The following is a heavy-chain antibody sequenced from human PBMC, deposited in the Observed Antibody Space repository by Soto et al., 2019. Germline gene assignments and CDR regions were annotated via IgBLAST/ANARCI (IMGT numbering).Heavy chain of an antibody. CDR1: GFTFSSYW. CDR3: ASVPAAMGYYFDY. J-gene: IGHJ4*02. V-gene: IGHV3-7*05. CDR2: IKQDGSEK. Sequence: GGSLRLSCAASGFTFSSYWMSWVRQAPGKGLEWVANIKQDGSEKYYVDSVRGRFTISRDNAKNSLYLQMNSLRAEDTAVYYCASVPAAMGYYFDYWGQGTLVTVSS. D-gene: IGHD2-2*01.